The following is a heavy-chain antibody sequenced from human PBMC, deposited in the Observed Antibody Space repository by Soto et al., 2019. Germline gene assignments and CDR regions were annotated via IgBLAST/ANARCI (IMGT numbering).Heavy chain of an antibody. D-gene: IGHD3-16*02. V-gene: IGHV4-31*03. CDR2: IYYSGST. CDR1: GGSISSGGYY. Sequence: SETLSLTCTVSGGSISSGGYYWSWIRQHPGKGLEWIGYIYYSGSTYYNPSLKSRVTISVDTSKNQFSLKLSSVTAADTAVYYCARVGDYYDYVWGSYRPYYFDYWGQGTLVTVSS. J-gene: IGHJ4*02. CDR3: ARVGDYYDYVWGSYRPYYFDY.